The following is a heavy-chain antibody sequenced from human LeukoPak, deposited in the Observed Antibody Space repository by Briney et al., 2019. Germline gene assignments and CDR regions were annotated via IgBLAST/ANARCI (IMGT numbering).Heavy chain of an antibody. CDR1: GFTFSSYA. CDR2: ISYDGSNK. V-gene: IGHV3-30-3*01. Sequence: PGRSLRLSCAASGFTFSSYAMHWVRQAPGKGLEWVAVISYDGSNKYYADSVKGRFTISRDNSKNTLYLQMDSLRAEDTAVYYCARIERIAAADLPDAFDIWGQGTMVTVSS. D-gene: IGHD6-13*01. CDR3: ARIERIAAADLPDAFDI. J-gene: IGHJ3*02.